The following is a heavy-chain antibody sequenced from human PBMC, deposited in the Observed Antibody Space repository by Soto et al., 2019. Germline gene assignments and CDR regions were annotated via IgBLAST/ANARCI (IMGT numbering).Heavy chain of an antibody. D-gene: IGHD4-17*01. CDR1: NYVFTDYY. CDR2: LNPNSGAT. J-gene: IGHJ1*01. V-gene: IGHV1-2*02. Sequence: ASVKVSCKASNYVFTDYYIHWVRQAPGQGLEWMGWLNPNSGATKSAQRFQGRVTMTSDTSASTAYMELSSLTSDDTAVYFCARTGRPVYGDYADFPDWGQGTLVTVSS. CDR3: ARTGRPVYGDYADFPD.